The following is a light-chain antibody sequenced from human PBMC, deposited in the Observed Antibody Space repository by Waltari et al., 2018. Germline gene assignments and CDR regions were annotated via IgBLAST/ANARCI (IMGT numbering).Light chain of an antibody. Sequence: DIQMTQSPSTLSESVGDRVTITCRASPSISSWLAWYQQKPGKAPKLLIYKASSLESGVPSRFSGSGSGTEFTLTISSLQPDDFATYYCQQYNSYWTFGQGTKVEIK. CDR3: QQYNSYWT. V-gene: IGKV1-5*03. J-gene: IGKJ1*01. CDR2: KAS. CDR1: PSISSW.